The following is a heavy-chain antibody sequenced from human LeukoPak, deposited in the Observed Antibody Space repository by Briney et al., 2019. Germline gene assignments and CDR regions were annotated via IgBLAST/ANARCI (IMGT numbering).Heavy chain of an antibody. D-gene: IGHD3-3*01. CDR2: ISGSGGST. CDR1: GFTFSTYA. J-gene: IGHJ4*02. Sequence: GGSLRLSCAASGFTFSTYAMSWVRQAPGKGLEWVSAISGSGGSTYYADSMKGRFTISRDNSKNTLYLQMNSLRAEDTAVYYCAKDRGSGYYHYYFDYWGQGTLVTVSS. CDR3: AKDRGSGYYHYYFDY. V-gene: IGHV3-23*01.